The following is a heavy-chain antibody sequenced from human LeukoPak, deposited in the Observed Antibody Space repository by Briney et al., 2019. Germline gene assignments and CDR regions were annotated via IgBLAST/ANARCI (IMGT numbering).Heavy chain of an antibody. CDR3: AKDAIAAGTVY. CDR2: ISWNSGSI. Sequence: PGGSLRLSCAASGFTFDDYAMHWVQQAPGKGLEWVSGISWNSGSIGYADSVKGRFTISRDNAKNSLHLQMNSLRAEDTALYYCAKDAIAAGTVYWGQGTLVTVSS. J-gene: IGHJ4*02. CDR1: GFTFDDYA. V-gene: IGHV3-9*01. D-gene: IGHD6-19*01.